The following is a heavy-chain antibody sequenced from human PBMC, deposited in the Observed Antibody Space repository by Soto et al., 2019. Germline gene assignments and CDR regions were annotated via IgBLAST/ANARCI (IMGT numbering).Heavy chain of an antibody. CDR1: GYTFTSYD. CDR3: ARERAVAGFDY. D-gene: IGHD6-19*01. Sequence: QVQLVQSGAEVKKRGASVKVYCKASGYTFTSYDINWVRQATGQGLDWMGWMKPNSGNTGYAQKFQGSVTRTRNTSISTAYMELSSLRSEETAVYYCARERAVAGFDYWGQGTLVTVSS. V-gene: IGHV1-8*01. J-gene: IGHJ4*02. CDR2: MKPNSGNT.